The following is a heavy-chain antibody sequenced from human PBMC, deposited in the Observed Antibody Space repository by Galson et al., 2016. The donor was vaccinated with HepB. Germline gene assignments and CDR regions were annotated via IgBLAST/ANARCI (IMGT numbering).Heavy chain of an antibody. J-gene: IGHJ4*02. CDR3: ATTRLSDN. Sequence: SLRLSCAASGFTFKNYWMSWVRQAPGKGLEWVANIKPDGSDASYVDSVRGRFTISRDNAKNSLFLQMNVVRAEDTAVYYCATTRLSDNWGQGTLVTVSS. CDR1: GFTFKNYW. D-gene: IGHD3-16*01. V-gene: IGHV3-7*01. CDR2: IKPDGSDA.